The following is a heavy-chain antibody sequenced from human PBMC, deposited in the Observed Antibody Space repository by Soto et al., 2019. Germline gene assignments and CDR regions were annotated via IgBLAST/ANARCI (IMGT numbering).Heavy chain of an antibody. J-gene: IGHJ4*02. CDR3: ASDARTGFDY. D-gene: IGHD6-6*01. Sequence: PSETLSLTCAVYGGSFSGYYWSWIRQPPGKGLGWIGEINHSGSTNYNPSLKSRVTISVDTSKNQFSLKLSSVTAADTAVYYCASDARTGFDYWGQGTLVTVSS. CDR2: INHSGST. CDR1: GGSFSGYY. V-gene: IGHV4-34*01.